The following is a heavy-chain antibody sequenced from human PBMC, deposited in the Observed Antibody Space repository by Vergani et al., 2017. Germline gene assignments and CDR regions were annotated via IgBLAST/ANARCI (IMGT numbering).Heavy chain of an antibody. Sequence: EVQLLESGGGLVQPGGSLRLSCAASGFTFSSYAMSWVRQAPGKGLEWVSAISGSGGSTYYADSVKGRFTISRDNSKNTLYLQMNSLRAEDTAVYYCAKDQRVLEWLPAPLDYWGQGTLVTVSS. CDR3: AKDQRVLEWLPAPLDY. CDR1: GFTFSSYA. V-gene: IGHV3-23*01. CDR2: ISGSGGST. J-gene: IGHJ4*02. D-gene: IGHD3-3*01.